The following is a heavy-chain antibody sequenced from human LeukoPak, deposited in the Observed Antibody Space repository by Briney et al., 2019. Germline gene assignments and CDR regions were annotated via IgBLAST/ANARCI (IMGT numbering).Heavy chain of an antibody. J-gene: IGHJ4*02. CDR3: ARSYIVVVPAVYFDY. V-gene: IGHV1-3*01. CDR1: GYTFSTYA. D-gene: IGHD2-2*01. Sequence: ASVKVSCKTSGYTFSTYAIQWVRQAPGQRLEWMGWINGGGGNTKFSQKFQGRVTITRDTSASSSYRELSSLRSEDTAVYYCARSYIVVVPAVYFDYWGQGTLVTVSS. CDR2: INGGGGNT.